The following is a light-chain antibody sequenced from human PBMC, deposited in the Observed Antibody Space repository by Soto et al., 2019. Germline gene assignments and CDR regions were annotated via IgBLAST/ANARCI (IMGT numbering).Light chain of an antibody. Sequence: DIQMTQSPSTLSASVGDRVTITCRASQSISNWLAWYQQKQGKAPKLLIYKASNLESGVPSRFNGSGSGTDFTLTISSLQPDDFASYYCQQYNTYWTFGQGTKVEIK. J-gene: IGKJ1*01. V-gene: IGKV1-5*03. CDR2: KAS. CDR1: QSISNW. CDR3: QQYNTYWT.